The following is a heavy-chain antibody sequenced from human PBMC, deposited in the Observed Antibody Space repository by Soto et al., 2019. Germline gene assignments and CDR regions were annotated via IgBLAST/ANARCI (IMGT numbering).Heavy chain of an antibody. Sequence: ASMKVSCKASGYTFTGYYLHWGRQAPGPGLEWMLPLNPNRRGTNYAQKIQGWVTMNRDTSSSTAYMELSRLRADDTAVYYCARARVEMATIVYSYGMDVWGQGTTVTASS. V-gene: IGHV1-2*04. CDR3: ARARVEMATIVYSYGMDV. CDR2: LNPNRRGT. CDR1: GYTFTGYY. D-gene: IGHD5-12*01. J-gene: IGHJ6*02.